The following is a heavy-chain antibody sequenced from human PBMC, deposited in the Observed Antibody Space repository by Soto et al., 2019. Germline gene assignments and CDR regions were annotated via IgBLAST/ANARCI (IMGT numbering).Heavy chain of an antibody. CDR3: ARESPSSQWLPTRYFDY. CDR2: ISGGGETI. CDR1: RFTFSDYS. D-gene: IGHD6-19*01. J-gene: IGHJ4*02. V-gene: IGHV3-48*02. Sequence: EVQLVESGGDLVQPGGSLRLSCAASRFTFSDYSMNWVRQAPGKGLEWVSYISGGGETIYYADSVRGRFTISRDNAKNSLFLQVNSLREEDTAVYYCARESPSSQWLPTRYFDYWGQGTLVTVSS.